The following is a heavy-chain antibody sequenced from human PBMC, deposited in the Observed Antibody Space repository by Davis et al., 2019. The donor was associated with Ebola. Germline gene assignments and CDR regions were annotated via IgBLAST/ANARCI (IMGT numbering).Heavy chain of an antibody. Sequence: PGGSLRLSCAASGFTFSDYSMNWVRQAPGKGLKWVSSISSSSTYIFYADSVKGRFTISRDNAKNSLYLQMNSLRAEDTTVYYCARGSSWYGESHFDYWGQGTLVTVSS. CDR1: GFTFSDYS. V-gene: IGHV3-21*01. J-gene: IGHJ4*02. CDR3: ARGSSWYGESHFDY. CDR2: ISSSSTYI. D-gene: IGHD6-13*01.